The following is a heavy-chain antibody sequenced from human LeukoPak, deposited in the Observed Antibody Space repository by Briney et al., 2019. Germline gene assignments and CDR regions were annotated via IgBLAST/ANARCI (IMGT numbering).Heavy chain of an antibody. V-gene: IGHV3-23*01. J-gene: IGHJ4*02. CDR3: AKVEDYDFWSGYHSLPPSYFDF. CDR2: IRDSGGTT. CDR1: GFTFSSYA. D-gene: IGHD3-3*01. Sequence: RGSLRLSCAASGFTFSSYAMSWVRQAPGKGLEWVSSIRDSGGTTYYAGSVKGRFTISRDNSKNTLFLQMNSLRAEDTAVYYCAKVEDYDFWSGYHSLPPSYFDFWGQGTLVTVSS.